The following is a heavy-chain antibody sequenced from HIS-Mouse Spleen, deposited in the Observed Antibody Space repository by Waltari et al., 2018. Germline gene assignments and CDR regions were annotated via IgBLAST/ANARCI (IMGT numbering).Heavy chain of an antibody. J-gene: IGHJ4*02. CDR1: GYPFHGND. D-gene: IGHD6-19*01. CDR2: INPNSGGT. Sequence: QVQLVQSGAEVKKPGASVKGACKACGYPFHGNDMHWVRQAPGQGLEWMGWINPNSGGTNYAQKFQGRVTMTRDTSISTAYMELSRLRSDDTAVYYCARYSSGWRFDYWGQGTLVTVSS. CDR3: ARYSSGWRFDY. V-gene: IGHV1-2*02.